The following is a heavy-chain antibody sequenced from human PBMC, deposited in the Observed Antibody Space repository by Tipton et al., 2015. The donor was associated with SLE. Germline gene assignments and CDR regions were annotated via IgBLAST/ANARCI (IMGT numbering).Heavy chain of an antibody. Sequence: QLVQSGPEVKKPGESLKISCKGSGYSFTSYWIGWVRQMPGKGLEWMGIIYPGDPDTRYSPSFQGQVTISADKSISTAYLQWSSLKAPDTAMYYCASHPYSSSGPFDYWGQGTLVTVSS. V-gene: IGHV5-51*03. CDR3: ASHPYSSSGPFDY. J-gene: IGHJ4*02. CDR1: GYSFTSYW. CDR2: IYPGDPDT. D-gene: IGHD6-6*01.